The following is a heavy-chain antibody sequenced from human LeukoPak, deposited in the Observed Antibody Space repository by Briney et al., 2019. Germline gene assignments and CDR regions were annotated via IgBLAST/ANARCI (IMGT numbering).Heavy chain of an antibody. Sequence: SETLSLTCTVSGGSISSYYWSWIRQPPGKGLEWIWYIYTSGSTNYNPSLKSRLNISVDTSKTQFSLKLSSVTAADTAVYYCARRSWGVYYFDYWGQGTLVTVSS. CDR1: GGSISSYY. CDR3: ARRSWGVYYFDY. J-gene: IGHJ4*02. V-gene: IGHV4-4*09. CDR2: IYTSGST. D-gene: IGHD3-10*01.